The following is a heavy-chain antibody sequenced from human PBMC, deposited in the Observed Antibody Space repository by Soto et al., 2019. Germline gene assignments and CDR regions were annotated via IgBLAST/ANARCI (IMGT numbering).Heavy chain of an antibody. CDR3: ARDVPLNYYDGTFSYYAMDV. CDR1: GGTFSSHA. V-gene: IGHV1-69*13. Sequence: SVKVSCKASGGTFSSHAISWVRQAPGQGLAWMGGIIPFFKATNYAQKFQGRVTITADDSTSTAYMDLYSLRSEDTAVYYCARDVPLNYYDGTFSYYAMDVWGQGTTVTVSS. J-gene: IGHJ6*02. D-gene: IGHD3-16*01. CDR2: IIPFFKAT.